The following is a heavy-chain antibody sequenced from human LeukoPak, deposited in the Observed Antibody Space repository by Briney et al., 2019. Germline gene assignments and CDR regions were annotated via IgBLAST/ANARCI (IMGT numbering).Heavy chain of an antibody. CDR2: IIPIFGTA. Sequence: GASVKVSCKASGGTFSSYAISWVRQAPGQGLEWMGGIIPIFGTANYAQKFQSRVTITADESTSTAYMELSSLRSEDTAVYYCAHPPSSDAFYFDYWGQGTLVTVSS. J-gene: IGHJ4*02. V-gene: IGHV1-69*13. D-gene: IGHD3-16*01. CDR1: GGTFSSYA. CDR3: AHPPSSDAFYFDY.